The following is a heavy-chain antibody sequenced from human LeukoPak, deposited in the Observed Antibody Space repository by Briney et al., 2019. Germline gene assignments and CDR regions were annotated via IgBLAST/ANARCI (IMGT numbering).Heavy chain of an antibody. CDR2: IYYSGST. Sequence: SETLSLTCTVSGGSISSYYWSWIRQPPGKGLEWIGYIYYSGSTNYNPSLKSRVTISVDTSKNQFSLKLSSVTAADTAVYYCARSYCGGDCYSFDYWGQGTLVTVSS. CDR1: GGSISSYY. D-gene: IGHD2-21*02. CDR3: ARSYCGGDCYSFDY. V-gene: IGHV4-59*01. J-gene: IGHJ4*02.